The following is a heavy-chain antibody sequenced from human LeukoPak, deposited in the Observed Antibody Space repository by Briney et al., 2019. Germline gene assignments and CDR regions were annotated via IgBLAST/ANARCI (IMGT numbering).Heavy chain of an antibody. D-gene: IGHD2-2*01. J-gene: IGHJ4*02. V-gene: IGHV3-20*04. CDR2: INWRGGST. CDR3: ARAPITSPFYFDY. CDR1: GFAFDEHG. Sequence: GGSLRLSCTASGFAFDEHGMSWVRQVPGKGLEWVSGINWRGGSTGYADPLRGRFTISRDNAKNSLYLQMDSLRAEDTALYYCARAPITSPFYFDYWGQGTLVTVSS.